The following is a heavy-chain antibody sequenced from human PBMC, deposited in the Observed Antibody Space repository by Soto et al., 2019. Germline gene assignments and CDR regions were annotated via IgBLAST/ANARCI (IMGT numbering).Heavy chain of an antibody. J-gene: IGHJ4*02. CDR3: ARDLGVALATLTLDS. Sequence: EVQLVESGGGLVNPGGSLRLSCAASGFTFRTFGMNWVRQAPGKGLEWVSYITSDSSHVHYADSVRGRFTISRDNAKNSLSLQMNSLRVEDTAVYYCARDLGVALATLTLDSWGQGTLVIVSS. V-gene: IGHV3-21*06. CDR2: ITSDSSHV. CDR1: GFTFRTFG. D-gene: IGHD2-15*01.